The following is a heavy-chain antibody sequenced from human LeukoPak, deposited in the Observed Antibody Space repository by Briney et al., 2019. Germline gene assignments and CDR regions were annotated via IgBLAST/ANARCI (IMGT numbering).Heavy chain of an antibody. CDR3: ARDSPANWAQFDY. CDR2: ITGSGTNT. D-gene: IGHD7-27*01. Sequence: GASLRLSCVASGFTFSNYAMSWVRQAPGKGLEWVSAITGSGTNTYYADSLKGRFTISRDNSKNTVFLQMNSLRAEDTAVYYCARDSPANWAQFDYWGQGTLVTVSS. J-gene: IGHJ4*02. V-gene: IGHV3-23*01. CDR1: GFTFSNYA.